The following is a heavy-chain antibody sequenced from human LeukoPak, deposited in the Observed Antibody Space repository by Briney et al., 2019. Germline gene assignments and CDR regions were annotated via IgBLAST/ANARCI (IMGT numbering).Heavy chain of an antibody. CDR3: AGLVGRYSSGFYYYYFDY. V-gene: IGHV4-4*02. D-gene: IGHD3-22*01. J-gene: IGHJ4*02. CDR2: MYLSGTT. Sequence: SETLSLTCTVSGDSINSLDLWSWVRPPPGKGLEWIGEMYLSGTTHSNPSVKSRVTISIDKSKNQFFLNLSSVTAADTAVYYCAGLVGRYSSGFYYYYFDYWGQGTLVTVSS. CDR1: GDSINSLDL.